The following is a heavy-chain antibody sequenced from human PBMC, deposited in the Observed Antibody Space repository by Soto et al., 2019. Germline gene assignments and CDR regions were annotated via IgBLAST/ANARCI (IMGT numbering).Heavy chain of an antibody. CDR1: GFVFSMYW. V-gene: IGHV3-74*01. D-gene: IGHD3-10*01. J-gene: IGHJ4*02. CDR3: VRGPRPSSVGTGAF. CDR2: ISDDGSTI. Sequence: EVQLVESGGGLVQPGGSLRLSCAASGFVFSMYWMHWVRQAPGKGLEWVSRISDDGSTIHYADSVKGRFSISRDNAQNILFLEMTALRDDDKAVYYCVRGPRPSSVGTGAFWGQGSQVTVSS.